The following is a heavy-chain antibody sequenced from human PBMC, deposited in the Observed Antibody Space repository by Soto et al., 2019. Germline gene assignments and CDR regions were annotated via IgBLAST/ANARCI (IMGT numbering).Heavy chain of an antibody. CDR2: LTWDGGTT. Sequence: GGSLRLSCVVSGFTFDEYSMYWVRQPPGKGLEWISLLTWDGGTTYYADSVKGRFTISRDNAKNSLYLQMNSLRAEDTAVYYCARDRDRSNFFDCWGRGTLVTVSS. D-gene: IGHD6-6*01. CDR1: GFTFDEYS. V-gene: IGHV3-43*01. CDR3: ARDRDRSNFFDC. J-gene: IGHJ4*02.